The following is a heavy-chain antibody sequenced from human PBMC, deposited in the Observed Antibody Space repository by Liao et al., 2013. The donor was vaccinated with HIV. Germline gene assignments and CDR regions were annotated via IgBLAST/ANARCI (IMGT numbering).Heavy chain of an antibody. J-gene: IGHJ5*02. CDR2: IFDSGST. CDR3: ARSIAAAGTLPITPPRRPANWFDP. Sequence: QVQLQESGPGLVKPSQTLSLTCSVSGASISDGDYYWTWIRQSPGKGLEWIGYIFDSGSTYYNPSLKSRVTISVDTSKNQFSLKLSSVTAADTAVYYCARSIAAAGTLPITPPRRPANWFDPGPGNLSPSPQ. D-gene: IGHD6-13*01. V-gene: IGHV4-30-4*08. CDR1: GASISDGDYY.